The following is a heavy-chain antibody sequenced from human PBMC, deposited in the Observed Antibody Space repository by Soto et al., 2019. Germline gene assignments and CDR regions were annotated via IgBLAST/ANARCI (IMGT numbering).Heavy chain of an antibody. V-gene: IGHV4-34*01. D-gene: IGHD4-17*01. CDR2: INHSGST. Sequence: SETLSLTCAVYGGSFSGYYWSWIRQPPGKGLEWIGEINHSGSTNYNPSLKSRVTISVDTSKNQFSLKLSSVTAADTAVYYCAGGGYTVTTDRPFDYWGQGTLVTVSS. CDR1: GGSFSGYY. CDR3: AGGGYTVTTDRPFDY. J-gene: IGHJ4*02.